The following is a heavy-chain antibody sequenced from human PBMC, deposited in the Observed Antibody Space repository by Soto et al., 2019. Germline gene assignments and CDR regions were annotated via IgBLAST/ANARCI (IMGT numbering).Heavy chain of an antibody. J-gene: IGHJ5*02. CDR2: IIPIFGTA. D-gene: IGHD2-2*01. Sequence: SVKVSCKASGGTFSSYAISWVRQAPGQGLEWMGGIIPIFGTANYAQKFQGRVTITADESTSTAYMELSSLRSEDTDVYYCAIVPHCSSTSCSGSWFDPWGQGTLVTVSS. V-gene: IGHV1-69*13. CDR3: AIVPHCSSTSCSGSWFDP. CDR1: GGTFSSYA.